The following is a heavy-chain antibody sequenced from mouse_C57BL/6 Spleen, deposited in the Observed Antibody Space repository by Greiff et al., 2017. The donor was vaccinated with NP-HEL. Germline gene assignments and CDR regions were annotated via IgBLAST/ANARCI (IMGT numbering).Heavy chain of an antibody. CDR3: ARKVDYYGSSDYFDY. CDR1: GYTFTDYN. D-gene: IGHD1-1*01. V-gene: IGHV1-18*01. Sequence: EVKLMESGPELVKPGASVKIPCKASGYTFTDYNMDWVKQSHGKSLEWIGDINPNNGGTIYNQKFKGKATLTVDKSSSTAYMELRSLTSEDTAVYYCARKVDYYGSSDYFDYWGQGTTLTVSS. CDR2: INPNNGGT. J-gene: IGHJ2*01.